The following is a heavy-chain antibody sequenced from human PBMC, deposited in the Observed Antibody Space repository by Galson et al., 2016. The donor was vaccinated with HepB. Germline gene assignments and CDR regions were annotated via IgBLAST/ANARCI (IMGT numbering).Heavy chain of an antibody. V-gene: IGHV3-21*01. CDR3: ARSNDYGDYYFDS. J-gene: IGHJ4*02. D-gene: IGHD4-17*01. Sequence: SLRLSCAASGFTFSSYSMNWVRQAPGKGLEWVSSISSSSSYIYYADSVKGRFTISRDNAKNSLYLQMNSLRAEDTAVYYCARSNDYGDYYFDSWGQGTLVTVSS. CDR2: ISSSSSYI. CDR1: GFTFSSYS.